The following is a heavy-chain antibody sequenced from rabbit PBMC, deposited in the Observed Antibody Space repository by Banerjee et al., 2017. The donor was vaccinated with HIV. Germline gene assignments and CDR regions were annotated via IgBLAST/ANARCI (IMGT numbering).Heavy chain of an antibody. J-gene: IGHJ4*01. D-gene: IGHD4-1*01. CDR3: ARDLAGVTGWNFGL. V-gene: IGHV1S40*01. Sequence: QSLEESGGDLVTPGGTLTLTCTASGFTISSYHMCWVRQAPGKGLEWIACINTSSGNTVYANWAKGRFTISRTSSTTVTLQMTSLTAADTATYFCARDLAGVTGWNFGLWGPGTLVTVS. CDR2: INTSSGNT. CDR1: GFTISSYH.